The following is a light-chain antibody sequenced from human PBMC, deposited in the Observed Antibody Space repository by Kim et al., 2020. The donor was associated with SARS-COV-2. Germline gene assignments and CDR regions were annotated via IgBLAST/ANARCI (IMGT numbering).Light chain of an antibody. CDR2: LNSDGSH. CDR3: QTWGTGIFWV. Sequence: QLVLTQSPSASASLGASVKLTCTLSSGHSSYAIAWHQQQPEKGPRYLMKLNSDGSHSKGDGIPDRFSGSSSGAERYLTISSLQSEDEADYYCQTWGTGIFWVFGGGTQLT. V-gene: IGLV4-69*01. J-gene: IGLJ3*02. CDR1: SGHSSYA.